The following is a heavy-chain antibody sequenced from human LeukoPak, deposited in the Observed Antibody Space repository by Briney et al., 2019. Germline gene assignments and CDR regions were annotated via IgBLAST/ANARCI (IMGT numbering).Heavy chain of an antibody. CDR1: GFTFSSYS. D-gene: IGHD3-3*01. Sequence: GGSLRLSCAASGFTFSSYSMNWVRQAPGKGLEWVSSISSSSYIYYADSVKGRFTISRDNAKNSLYLQMNSLRAEDTAVYYCARALGVVQYNWFDPWGQGTLVTVSS. J-gene: IGHJ5*02. CDR3: ARALGVVQYNWFDP. CDR2: ISSSSYI. V-gene: IGHV3-21*01.